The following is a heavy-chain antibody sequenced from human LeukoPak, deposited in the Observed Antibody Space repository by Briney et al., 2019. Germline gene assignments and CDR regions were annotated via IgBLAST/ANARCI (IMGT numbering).Heavy chain of an antibody. CDR3: AKHLPIAVAGYFDY. D-gene: IGHD6-19*01. CDR2: ISGSGGYT. J-gene: IGHJ4*02. Sequence: SGGSLRLSCAASGFTFSSYAMSWVRQAPGKGLEWVSAISGSGGYTYYADSVKGRFTTSRDNSKNTLYLHMNSLRAEDTAVYYCAKHLPIAVAGYFDYWGQGTLVTVSS. V-gene: IGHV3-23*01. CDR1: GFTFSSYA.